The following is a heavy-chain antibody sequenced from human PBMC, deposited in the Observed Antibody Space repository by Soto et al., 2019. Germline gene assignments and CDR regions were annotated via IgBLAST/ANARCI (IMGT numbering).Heavy chain of an antibody. CDR1: GGSISSSSYY. J-gene: IGHJ5*02. D-gene: IGHD3-3*01. V-gene: IGHV4-39*01. CDR3: ARHVFAGRLFDP. Sequence: PSETLSLTGTVSGGSISSSSYYWGWIRQPPGKGLEWIGSIYYSGSTYYNPSLKSRVTISVDTSKNQFSLKLSSVTAADTAVYYCARHVFAGRLFDPWGQGTLVTVSS. CDR2: IYYSGST.